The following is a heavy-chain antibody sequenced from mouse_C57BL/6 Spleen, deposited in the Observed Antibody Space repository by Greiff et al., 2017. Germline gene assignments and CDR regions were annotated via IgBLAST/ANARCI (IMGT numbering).Heavy chain of an antibody. CDR1: GYTFTDYN. CDR3: AISYYYGSSYYAMDY. Sequence: VQLQQSGPELVKPGASVKMSCKASGYTFTDYNMHWVKQSHGKSLEWIGYINPNNGGTSYNQKFKGKATLTVNKSSSTAYMGLRSLTSEDSAVYYCAISYYYGSSYYAMDYWGQGTSVTVSS. V-gene: IGHV1-22*01. CDR2: INPNNGGT. D-gene: IGHD1-1*01. J-gene: IGHJ4*01.